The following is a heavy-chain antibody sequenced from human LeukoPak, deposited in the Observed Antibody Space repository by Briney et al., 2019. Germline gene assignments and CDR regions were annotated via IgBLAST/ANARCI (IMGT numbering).Heavy chain of an antibody. V-gene: IGHV4-31*03. CDR2: IYYSGST. CDR3: AKGGRTWFAP. CDR1: GGSINSRGHY. J-gene: IGHJ5*02. Sequence: PSETLSLTCTVSGGSINSRGHYWSWLRQLPGKGLEWIGYIYYSGSTYYDPSFQSRVSISLDTSRNQFSLRLRSVTAADTAIYYCAKGGRTWFAPWGQGTQVTVSS.